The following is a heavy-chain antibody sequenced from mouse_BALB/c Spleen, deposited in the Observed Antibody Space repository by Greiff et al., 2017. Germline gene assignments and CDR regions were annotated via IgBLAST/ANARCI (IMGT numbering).Heavy chain of an antibody. CDR1: GFSLTSYG. CDR2: IWSGGST. Sequence: VKLMESGPGLVQPSQSLSITCTVSGFSLTSYGVHWVRQSPGKGLEWLGVIWSGGSTDYNAAFISRLSISKDNSKSQVFFKMNSLQANDTAIYYCARTDYYGSSSYAMDYWGQGTSVTVSS. CDR3: ARTDYYGSSSYAMDY. V-gene: IGHV2-2*02. D-gene: IGHD1-1*01. J-gene: IGHJ4*01.